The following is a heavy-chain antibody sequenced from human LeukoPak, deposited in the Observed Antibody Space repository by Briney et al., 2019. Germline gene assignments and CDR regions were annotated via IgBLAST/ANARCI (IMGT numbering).Heavy chain of an antibody. Sequence: GASVTVSCKSSGYTFIDYGISWVRQAPGQGLEWMGWISTHNGDTTYAQSLQGRVNMTMDTSAKTVYMELGGLRFDDTAVYYCARDLYLWFGQSYDAFDVWGQGTVVTVSS. CDR2: ISTHNGDT. D-gene: IGHD3-10*01. CDR1: GYTFIDYG. CDR3: ARDLYLWFGQSYDAFDV. J-gene: IGHJ3*01. V-gene: IGHV1-18*01.